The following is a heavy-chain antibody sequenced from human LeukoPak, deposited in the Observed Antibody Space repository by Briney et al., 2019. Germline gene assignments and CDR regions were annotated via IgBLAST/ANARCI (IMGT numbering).Heavy chain of an antibody. D-gene: IGHD6-19*01. J-gene: IGHJ6*03. CDR1: GFTFSTYS. Sequence: PGGSLRLSCAASGFTFSTYSMNWVRQAPGKGLEWVSYISSSSSTIYYADSVKGRFTISRDNAKNSLYLQMNSLRAEDTAVYYCARGLSSGWYYYYYYMDVWGKGTTVTVSS. CDR2: ISSSSSTI. V-gene: IGHV3-48*01. CDR3: ARGLSSGWYYYYYYMDV.